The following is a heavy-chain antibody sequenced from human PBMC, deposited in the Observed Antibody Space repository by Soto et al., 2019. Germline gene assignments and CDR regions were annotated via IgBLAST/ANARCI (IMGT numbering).Heavy chain of an antibody. Sequence: SETLSLTCIVSGGSISSSSYYWGWIRQPPGKGLEWIGSIYYSGSTYYNPSPKSRVTISVDTSKNQFSLKLSSVTAADTAVFYCARHRARNWFDPWAREPWSPSPQ. D-gene: IGHD6-6*01. V-gene: IGHV4-39*01. CDR1: GGSISSSSYY. CDR2: IYYSGST. CDR3: ARHRARNWFDP. J-gene: IGHJ5*02.